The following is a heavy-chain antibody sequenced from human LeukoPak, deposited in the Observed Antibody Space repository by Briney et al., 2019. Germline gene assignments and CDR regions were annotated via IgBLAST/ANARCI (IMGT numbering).Heavy chain of an antibody. V-gene: IGHV1-2*02. D-gene: IGHD1-20*01. J-gene: IGHJ3*02. CDR2: INPNSGGT. Sequence: ASVKVSCKASGYTFTGYYMHWVRQAPGQGLEWMGWINPNSGGTNYAQKFQGRVTMTRDTSISTAYMGLSRLRSDDTAVYYCARDKAGITGTTGAFDIWGQGTMVTVSS. CDR3: ARDKAGITGTTGAFDI. CDR1: GYTFTGYY.